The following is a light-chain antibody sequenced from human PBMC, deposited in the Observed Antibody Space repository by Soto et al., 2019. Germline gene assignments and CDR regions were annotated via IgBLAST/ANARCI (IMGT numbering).Light chain of an antibody. V-gene: IGKV3-20*01. CDR3: QQYGGSPPYT. CDR2: GAS. J-gene: IGKJ2*01. CDR1: QSITNNY. Sequence: EIVLTQSPGTLSLSPGERATLSCRASQSITNNYLAWYQQKPGRAHRLLIYGASSRATGIPDRFSGSGSGTDFTLTISRLEPEDFAMYYCQQYGGSPPYTFGQGTKLEIK.